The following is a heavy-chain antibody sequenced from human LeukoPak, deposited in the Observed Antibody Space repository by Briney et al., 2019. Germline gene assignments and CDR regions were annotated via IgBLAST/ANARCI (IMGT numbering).Heavy chain of an antibody. Sequence: GGSLRLSCAASGITFSTYNMSWVRQAPVKGLEWVSFISSSSSTIYYADSVRGRFTVSRDNAKNSLYLQMNSLRAEDTAVYYCATGGVGATSPLFIDYWGQGTLVTVSS. V-gene: IGHV3-48*01. CDR3: ATGGVGATSPLFIDY. J-gene: IGHJ4*02. CDR1: GITFSTYN. D-gene: IGHD1-26*01. CDR2: ISSSSSTI.